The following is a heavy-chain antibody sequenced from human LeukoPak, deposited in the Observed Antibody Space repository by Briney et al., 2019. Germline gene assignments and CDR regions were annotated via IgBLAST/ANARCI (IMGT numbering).Heavy chain of an antibody. CDR2: ISSSSSTI. CDR1: GITFSDYN. CDR3: ARSDDFDY. V-gene: IGHV3-48*04. J-gene: IGHJ4*02. Sequence: GGSLRLSCAASGITFSDYNMNWVRQAPGKGLEWVSYISSSSSTIYYADSVKGRFTISRDNAEDSLYLQMNILRAEDTAIYYCARSDDFDYWGQGTLVTVSS.